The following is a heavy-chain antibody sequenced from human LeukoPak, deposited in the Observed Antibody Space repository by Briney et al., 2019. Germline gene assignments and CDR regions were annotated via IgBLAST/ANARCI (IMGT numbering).Heavy chain of an antibody. D-gene: IGHD3-9*01. CDR3: ARDLLGSHTSYSSGAWDY. CDR2: IFPIFATA. J-gene: IGHJ4*02. V-gene: IGHV1-69*13. Sequence: SVKVSCKASGDTFSNYAISWVRQAPGQGLEWMGGIFPIFATADYAQKFQGRLTITADDSTSTAYMELSSLRAEDTAVYYCARDLLGSHTSYSSGAWDYWGQGTLVTVSS. CDR1: GDTFSNYA.